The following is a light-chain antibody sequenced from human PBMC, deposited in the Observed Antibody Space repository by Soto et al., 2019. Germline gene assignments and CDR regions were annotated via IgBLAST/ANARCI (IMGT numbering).Light chain of an antibody. CDR2: DAS. J-gene: IGKJ4*01. V-gene: IGKV1-39*01. CDR3: QQYIRWPLT. CDR1: HNIVTY. Sequence: DIHMAQSPPSLSASVGDRVTITCRASHNIVTYLNWYQQKAGKAPSLLIYDASTRATGTPARFSGSGSGTEFTLAVSSLQSEDYALYFCQQYIRWPLTFGGGTKVEIK.